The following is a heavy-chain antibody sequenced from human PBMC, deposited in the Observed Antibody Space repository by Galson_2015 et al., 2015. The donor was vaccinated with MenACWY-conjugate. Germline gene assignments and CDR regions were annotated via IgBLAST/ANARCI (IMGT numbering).Heavy chain of an antibody. CDR2: LDWRDNK. CDR1: GFSLSTYEMC. CDR3: ARMHIVLDATDAFDI. V-gene: IGHV2-70*11. Sequence: PALVKPTQTLTLTCTFSGFSLSTYEMCIYWVRQPPGKALEWLARLDWRDNKYYTTSLKTRLTISKDTPTNQVVLTMTNVDPVDTATYYCARMHIVLDATDAFDIWGQGTMVTVSS. D-gene: IGHD3-22*01. J-gene: IGHJ3*02.